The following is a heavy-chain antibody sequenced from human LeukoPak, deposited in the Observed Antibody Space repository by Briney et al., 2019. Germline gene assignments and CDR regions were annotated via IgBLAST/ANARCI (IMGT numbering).Heavy chain of an antibody. CDR1: GYTFSNYG. J-gene: IGHJ6*02. CDR3: ARVSPSSSGYPTYYYYGMDV. CDR2: ISANNGNT. V-gene: IGHV1-18*01. D-gene: IGHD6-6*01. Sequence: ASVKVSCKASGYTFSNYGIGWVRQAPGQGLEWMGWISANNGNTNYALKLQGRVTMTTDTSTSTAYMELRSLRSEDTAVYYCARVSPSSSGYPTYYYYGMDVWGQGTTVTVSS.